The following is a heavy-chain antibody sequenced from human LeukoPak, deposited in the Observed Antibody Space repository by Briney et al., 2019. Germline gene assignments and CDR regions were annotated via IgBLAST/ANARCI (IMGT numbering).Heavy chain of an antibody. J-gene: IGHJ4*02. CDR1: GFTFSSYA. V-gene: IGHV3-23*01. Sequence: GGSLRLSCAASGFTFSSYAMSWVRQAPGKGLEWVSAISGSGGSTYYADSVKGRFTISRRNSKNTLYLQMNSMRAEDTAVYYCAKVLSPNYYFDYWGQGTLVTVSS. CDR2: ISGSGGST. D-gene: IGHD4/OR15-4a*01. CDR3: AKVLSPNYYFDY.